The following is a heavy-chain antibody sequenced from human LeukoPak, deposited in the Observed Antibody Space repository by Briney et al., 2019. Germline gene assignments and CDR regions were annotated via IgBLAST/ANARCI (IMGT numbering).Heavy chain of an antibody. Sequence: GGSLRLSCAASGFTFSDYYMSWIRQAPGKGLEWVSYISSSGSTIYYAAPVKGRFTISRDNDKNSLYLQMNSLRAEDTAVYYCARRRGMVRGVIIPYNWFDPWGQGTLVTVSS. V-gene: IGHV3-11*01. CDR2: ISSSGSTI. CDR1: GFTFSDYY. D-gene: IGHD3-10*01. J-gene: IGHJ5*02. CDR3: ARRRGMVRGVIIPYNWFDP.